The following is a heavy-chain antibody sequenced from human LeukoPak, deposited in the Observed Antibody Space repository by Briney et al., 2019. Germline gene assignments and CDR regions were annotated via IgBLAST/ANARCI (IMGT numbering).Heavy chain of an antibody. Sequence: SETLSLTCAVSGGSISSYYWSWIRQPAGKGLEWIGRIYTSGSTNYNPSLKSRVTMSVDTSKNQFSLKLSSVTAADTAVYYCARGKDFWSGYYTGGFGYWGQGTLVTVSS. CDR1: GGSISSYY. D-gene: IGHD3-3*01. CDR2: IYTSGST. CDR3: ARGKDFWSGYYTGGFGY. J-gene: IGHJ4*02. V-gene: IGHV4-4*07.